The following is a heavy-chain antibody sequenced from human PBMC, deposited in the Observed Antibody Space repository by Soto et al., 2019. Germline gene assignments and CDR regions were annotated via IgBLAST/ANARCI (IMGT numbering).Heavy chain of an antibody. J-gene: IGHJ6*02. V-gene: IGHV4-59*01. CDR3: ARVNYGDYYYGMDV. CDR2: ISYTGSA. D-gene: IGHD4-17*01. Sequence: SETLSLTCTVSGGSINYSYWTWIRQPPGKGLEWIGYISYTGSANYNASLKSRLTISVDTSKNQFSLKLSSVTAADTALYYRARVNYGDYYYGMDVWGQGTTVTVSS. CDR1: GGSINYSY.